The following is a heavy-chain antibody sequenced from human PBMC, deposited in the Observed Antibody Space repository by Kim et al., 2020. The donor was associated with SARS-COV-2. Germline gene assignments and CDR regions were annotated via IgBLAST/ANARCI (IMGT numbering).Heavy chain of an antibody. D-gene: IGHD2-15*01. CDR2: ISGSGGST. V-gene: IGHV3-23*01. CDR1: GFTFSTHG. Sequence: GGSLRLFCPASGFTFSTHGMSWVRQAPGRGLEWIATISGSGGSTFYADSVKGRFTISRDNSKNTLFLQMNSLRVDDTAIYYCTKCSGGSCYPGDFDYWGQGTQVTVSS. CDR3: TKCSGGSCYPGDFDY. J-gene: IGHJ4*02.